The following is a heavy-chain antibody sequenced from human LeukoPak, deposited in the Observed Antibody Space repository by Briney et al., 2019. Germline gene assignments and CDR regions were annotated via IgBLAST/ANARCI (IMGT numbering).Heavy chain of an antibody. D-gene: IGHD5-24*01. CDR3: ARVRRERWLQQLDY. CDR1: GFTFSSYE. V-gene: IGHV3-48*03. J-gene: IGHJ4*02. CDR2: ISSSGSTI. Sequence: GGSLRLSCAASGFTFSSYEMNWVRQAPGKGLEWASYISSSGSTIYYADSVKGRFTISRDNAKNSLYLQMNSLRAEDTAVYYCARVRRERWLQQLDYWGQGTLVTVSS.